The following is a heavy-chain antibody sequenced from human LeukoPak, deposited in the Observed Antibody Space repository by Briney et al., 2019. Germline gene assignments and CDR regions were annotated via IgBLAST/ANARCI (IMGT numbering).Heavy chain of an antibody. CDR1: GFTFSNYW. CDR3: ARQSGSSGLDY. Sequence: GGSPRLSCAASGFTFSNYWMHWVRQAPGKGLVWVSRINSDVSDTRYADSVKGRFTISRDNAKNTLWLQMNSLRAEDTAVYYCARQSGSSGLDYWGQGTLVTVSS. V-gene: IGHV3-74*01. D-gene: IGHD6-6*01. J-gene: IGHJ4*02. CDR2: INSDVSDT.